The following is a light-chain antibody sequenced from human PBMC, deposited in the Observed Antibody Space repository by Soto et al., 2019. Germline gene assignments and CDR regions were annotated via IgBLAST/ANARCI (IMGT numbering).Light chain of an antibody. J-gene: IGKJ1*01. CDR1: QSLNSW. CDR3: QHYIGYSGM. V-gene: IGKV1-5*03. CDR2: KAS. Sequence: DIQMTQSPSTLSASVGDRVTITCRASQSLNSWLAWYQHKPGKAPKLLIHKASILASGVPSRFIGSDSGAEFTLTISSLQPDDFATYYCQHYIGYSGMFGQGTKVDIK.